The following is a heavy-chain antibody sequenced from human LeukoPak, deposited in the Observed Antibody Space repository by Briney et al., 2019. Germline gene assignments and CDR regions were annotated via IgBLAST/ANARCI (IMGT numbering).Heavy chain of an antibody. D-gene: IGHD6-13*01. Sequence: GGSLRLSCAASGFTFSSYAMHWVRQAPGKGLERVAVISYDGSNKYYADSVKGRFTISRDNSKNTLYLQMNRLRAEDTAVYYCARAKIAAAPPDYWGQRTQVTVSS. V-gene: IGHV3-30*04. CDR2: ISYDGSNK. CDR3: ARAKIAAAPPDY. J-gene: IGHJ4*02. CDR1: GFTFSSYA.